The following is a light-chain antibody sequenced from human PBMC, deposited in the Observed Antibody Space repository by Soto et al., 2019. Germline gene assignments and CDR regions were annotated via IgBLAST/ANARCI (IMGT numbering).Light chain of an antibody. CDR2: WAS. CDR3: QQYYGAPLT. V-gene: IGKV4-1*01. Sequence: DIVMAQSPDSLAVSLGERATVNCKSSQSLLSNSNNKNYLTWYQHKLGQPPTMLIYWASTRKSGVPDRFSGSGSGTDFTLTISSLQAEDVAVYYCQQYYGAPLTFGGGTKVDIK. CDR1: QSLLSNSNNKNY. J-gene: IGKJ4*01.